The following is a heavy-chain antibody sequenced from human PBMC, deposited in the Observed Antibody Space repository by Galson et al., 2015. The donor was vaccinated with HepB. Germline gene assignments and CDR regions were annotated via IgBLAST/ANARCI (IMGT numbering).Heavy chain of an antibody. CDR2: ISYDGSNE. CDR1: GFTFSTYE. D-gene: IGHD5-24*01. Sequence: SLRLSCAASGFTFSTYEMHWVRQVPGKGLEWEAVISYDGSNEYYADAVKGRFTIFRDNDKEMLYLQMNSLRREDTAVYYCARGPGDDSKNWGQGTLVTVSS. J-gene: IGHJ4*02. CDR3: ARGPGDDSKN. V-gene: IGHV3-30-3*01.